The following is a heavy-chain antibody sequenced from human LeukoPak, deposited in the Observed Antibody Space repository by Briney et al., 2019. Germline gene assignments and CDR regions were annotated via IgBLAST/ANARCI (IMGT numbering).Heavy chain of an antibody. D-gene: IGHD2-15*01. J-gene: IGHJ3*02. CDR1: GGSINNYY. Sequence: KPSETLSLTCTVSGGSINNYYWSWIRQPAGKGLEWIGRIYTRGSTNYNPSLKSRVTMSVDTSKNQFSLKLSSVTAADTAVYYCARGRYCSADICSGGDAFDIWGQGTMVSVSS. V-gene: IGHV4-4*07. CDR3: ARGRYCSADICSGGDAFDI. CDR2: IYTRGST.